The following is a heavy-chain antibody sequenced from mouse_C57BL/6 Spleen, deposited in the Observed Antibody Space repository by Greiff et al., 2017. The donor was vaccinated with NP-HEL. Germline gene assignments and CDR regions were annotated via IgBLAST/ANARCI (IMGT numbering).Heavy chain of an antibody. CDR2: INPGSGGT. D-gene: IGHD1-1*01. V-gene: IGHV1-54*01. Sequence: QVQLKQSGAELVRPGTSVKVSCKASGYAFTNYLIEWVKQRPGQGLEWIGVINPGSGGTNYTEKFKGKATLTADKSSSTAYMQLSSLTSEDSAVYFCARSYYYGSRRDAMDYWGQGTSVTVSS. CDR3: ARSYYYGSRRDAMDY. J-gene: IGHJ4*01. CDR1: GYAFTNYL.